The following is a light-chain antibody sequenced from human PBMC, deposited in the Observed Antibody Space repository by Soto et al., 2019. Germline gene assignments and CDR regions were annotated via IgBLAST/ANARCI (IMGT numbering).Light chain of an antibody. CDR2: GAS. CDR3: QKYDKWPWT. J-gene: IGKJ1*01. CDR1: QSVGSN. V-gene: IGKV3-15*01. Sequence: EIMMTQSPATLPVSPGQIVTLSFSASQSVGSNLAWYQQTPGQAPRLLIYGASTRATDVPARFSGSGSGTEFTLTISSLQSEDFAVYYCQKYDKWPWTFGQGTKVDIK.